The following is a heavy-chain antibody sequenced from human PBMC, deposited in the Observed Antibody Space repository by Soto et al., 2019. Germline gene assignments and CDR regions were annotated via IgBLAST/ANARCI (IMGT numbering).Heavy chain of an antibody. Sequence: QLQLQDSGSGLVKPSQTLSLTCAVSGGSISSGGYSWSWIRQPPGKGLEWIGYIYHSGSTYYNPSLKSRVNISVDRSKNQFSLKLSSVTAADTAVYYCARGLDWFDPWGQGTLVTVSS. J-gene: IGHJ5*02. CDR2: IYHSGST. CDR1: GGSISSGGYS. CDR3: ARGLDWFDP. V-gene: IGHV4-30-2*01. D-gene: IGHD3-16*01.